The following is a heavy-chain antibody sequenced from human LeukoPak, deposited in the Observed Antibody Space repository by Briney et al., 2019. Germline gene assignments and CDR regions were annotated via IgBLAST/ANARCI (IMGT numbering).Heavy chain of an antibody. Sequence: PGGSLRLSCAASGFTFDDYAMHWVRQAPGKGLEWVSGIGWNSGSIGYADSVKGRFTISRDNAKNSLYLQMNSLRAEDTALYYCAKCSDYDILTGQPVFDYWGQGTLVTVSS. CDR2: IGWNSGSI. J-gene: IGHJ4*02. CDR1: GFTFDDYA. CDR3: AKCSDYDILTGQPVFDY. V-gene: IGHV3-9*01. D-gene: IGHD3-9*01.